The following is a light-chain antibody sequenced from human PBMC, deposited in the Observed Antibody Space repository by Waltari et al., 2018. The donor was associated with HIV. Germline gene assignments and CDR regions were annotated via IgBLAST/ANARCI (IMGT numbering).Light chain of an antibody. CDR3: QSYDSSLSGSV. CDR2: GDN. CDR1: SSNIGARFD. J-gene: IGLJ3*02. Sequence: QSVLTQPPSVSGAPGQRVTISCTGSSSNIGARFDVHWYQQLPGTAPKLLIYGDNNRPSGVPDRFSGSKSGTSASLAITGLQAEDEADYYCQSYDSSLSGSVFGGGTNLTVL. V-gene: IGLV1-40*01.